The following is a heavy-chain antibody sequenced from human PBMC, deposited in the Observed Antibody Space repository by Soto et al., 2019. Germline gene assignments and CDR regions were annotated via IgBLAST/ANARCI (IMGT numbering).Heavy chain of an antibody. CDR2: IKQDGSEK. D-gene: IGHD6-13*01. J-gene: IGHJ5*02. Sequence: HPGGSLRLSCAASGFTFSSYWMSWVRQAPGKGLEWVANIKQDGSEKYYVDSVKGRFTISRDNAKNSLYLQMNSLRAEDTAVYYCARDVGIAADENWFDPWGQGTLVTVSS. V-gene: IGHV3-7*01. CDR3: ARDVGIAADENWFDP. CDR1: GFTFSSYW.